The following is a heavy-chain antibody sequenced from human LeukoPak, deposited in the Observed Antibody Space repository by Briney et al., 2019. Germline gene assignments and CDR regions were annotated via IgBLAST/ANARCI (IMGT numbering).Heavy chain of an antibody. J-gene: IGHJ6*03. D-gene: IGHD6-13*01. CDR2: IKQDGGEK. CDR1: GFIFSNYW. Sequence: GGSLRLSRAASGFIFSNYWMTWVRHAPGKGLEWVATIKQDGGEKYYVDSVKGRFTISRDNAKNSLSLQMNSLRAEDTAVYYCARDSSWYSDYYYYMDVWGKGTTVTVSS. V-gene: IGHV3-7*01. CDR3: ARDSSWYSDYYYYMDV.